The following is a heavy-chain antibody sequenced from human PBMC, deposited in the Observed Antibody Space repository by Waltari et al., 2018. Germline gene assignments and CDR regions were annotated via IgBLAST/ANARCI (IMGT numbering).Heavy chain of an antibody. Sequence: QLQLQESGPGLVKPSETLSLTCSVSGGSITSNRHYWGWIRQPPGQGLEWIGTLSYSGTTYISPSLKSRVTLSSATSRNQLSLKLGSVTATGTAVYYCAAYIGASVGTAAFDVWGQGTMVNVSS. CDR3: AAYIGASVGTAAFDV. CDR2: LSYSGTT. CDR1: GGSITSNRHY. V-gene: IGHV4-39*01. D-gene: IGHD5-12*01. J-gene: IGHJ3*01.